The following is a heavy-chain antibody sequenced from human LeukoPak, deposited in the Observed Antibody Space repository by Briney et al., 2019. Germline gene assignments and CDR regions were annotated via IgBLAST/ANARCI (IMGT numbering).Heavy chain of an antibody. CDR2: INPNSGGT. D-gene: IGHD3-3*01. CDR1: GYTFTGYY. CDR3: ARDKSTTVRFLQYY. Sequence: GASVKVSCKASGYTFTGYYMHWVRQAPGQGLEWMGWINPNSGGTNYAQKFQGWVTMTRDTSISTAYMELSRLRSDDTAVYYCARDKSTTVRFLQYYWGQGTLVTVSS. J-gene: IGHJ4*02. V-gene: IGHV1-2*04.